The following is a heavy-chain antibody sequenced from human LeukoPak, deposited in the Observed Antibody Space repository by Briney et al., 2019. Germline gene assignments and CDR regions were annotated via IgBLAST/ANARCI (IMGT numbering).Heavy chain of an antibody. CDR2: IYHSGST. J-gene: IGHJ6*03. V-gene: IGHV4-34*01. CDR3: ARRVVRNNYGSGSKYYYYYYMDV. Sequence: SETLSLTCAVYNGSFSGYYWTWIRQPPGKGLEWIGEIYHSGSTNYNPSLKSRVTISLDTSKSHFSLKLSSVTAAETAMYYCARRVVRNNYGSGSKYYYYYYMDVWDKGTTGTISS. CDR1: NGSFSGYY. D-gene: IGHD3-10*01.